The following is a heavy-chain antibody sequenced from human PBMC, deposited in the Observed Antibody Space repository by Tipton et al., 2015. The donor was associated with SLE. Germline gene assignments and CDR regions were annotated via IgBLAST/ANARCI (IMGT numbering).Heavy chain of an antibody. D-gene: IGHD3-10*01. J-gene: IGHJ6*03. CDR1: GGSFSGYY. V-gene: IGHV4-34*01. CDR3: ARGRITMVRGRRSYYYMDV. Sequence: TLSLTCAVYGGSFSGYYWSWIRQPPGKGLEWIGESNPSGNTNYNPSLKSRVTIFVDMSKNQLSLKMTSVTAADTAVYYCARGRITMVRGRRSYYYMDVWGKGTTVTVSS. CDR2: SNPSGNT.